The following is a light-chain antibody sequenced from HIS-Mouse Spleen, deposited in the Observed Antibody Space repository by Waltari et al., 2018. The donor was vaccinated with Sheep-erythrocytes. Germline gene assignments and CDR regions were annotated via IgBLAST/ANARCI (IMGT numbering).Light chain of an antibody. CDR3: QQYGSSPIFT. CDR2: GAS. Sequence: EIVLTQSPGTLSLSPGERATLSCRDSQSVSSSYLAWYQQKPGQAPRLLIYGASSRAAGIPDRFSGSGSGTDFTLTISRLEPEDFAVYYCQQYGSSPIFTFGPGTKVDIK. CDR1: QSVSSSY. V-gene: IGKV3-20*01. J-gene: IGKJ3*01.